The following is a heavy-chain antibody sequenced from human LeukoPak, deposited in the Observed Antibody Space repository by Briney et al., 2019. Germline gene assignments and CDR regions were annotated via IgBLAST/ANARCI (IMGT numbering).Heavy chain of an antibody. D-gene: IGHD6-13*01. CDR3: ARGRRGIQQLSRYYPRIGYFDY. V-gene: IGHV4-34*01. CDR2: INHSGST. J-gene: IGHJ4*02. CDR1: GGSFSGYY. Sequence: SETLSLTCAVYGGSFSGYYWSWIRQPPGKGLEWIGEINHSGSTNYNPSLKSRVTISVDTSKNQFSLKLSSVTAADTAVYYCARGRRGIQQLSRYYPRIGYFDYWGQGTLVTVSS.